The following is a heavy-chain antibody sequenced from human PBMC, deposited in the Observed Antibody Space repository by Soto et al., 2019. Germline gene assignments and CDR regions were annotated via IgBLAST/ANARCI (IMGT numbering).Heavy chain of an antibody. CDR2: ISAYNGNT. Sequence: ASVKVSCKASGYTFTSYGISWVRQAPGQGLEWMGWISAYNGNTNYAQKLQGRVTMTTGTSTSTAYMELRSLRSDDTAVYYCAREGPITMVRGPSWFDPWGQGTLVTVSS. CDR1: GYTFTSYG. V-gene: IGHV1-18*01. J-gene: IGHJ5*02. D-gene: IGHD3-10*01. CDR3: AREGPITMVRGPSWFDP.